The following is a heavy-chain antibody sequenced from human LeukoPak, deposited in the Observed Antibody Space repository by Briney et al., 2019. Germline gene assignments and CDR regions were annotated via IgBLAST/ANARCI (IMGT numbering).Heavy chain of an antibody. Sequence: GGSLRLSCAASGLTFSSYGMHWVRQAPGKGLEWVAVISYDGSNKYYADSVKGRFTISRDNSKNTLYLQMNSLRAEDTAVYYCATSSERGATNDYWGQGTLVTVSS. CDR2: ISYDGSNK. CDR3: ATSSERGATNDY. D-gene: IGHD1-26*01. J-gene: IGHJ4*02. CDR1: GLTFSSYG. V-gene: IGHV3-30*03.